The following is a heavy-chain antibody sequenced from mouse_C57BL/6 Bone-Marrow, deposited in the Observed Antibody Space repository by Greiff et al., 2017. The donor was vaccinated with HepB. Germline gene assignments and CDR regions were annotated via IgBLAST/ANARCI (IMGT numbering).Heavy chain of an antibody. D-gene: IGHD2-3*01. CDR2: ISSGGDYI. Sequence: EVQRVESGEGLVKPGGSLKLSCAASGFTFSSYAMSWVRQTPEKRLEWVAYISSGGDYIYYAATVKGRFTISRDNARNTLYLQMSSLKSEDTAMYYCTRDGWLLPLDDWGQGTTLTVSS. V-gene: IGHV5-9-1*02. CDR3: TRDGWLLPLDD. J-gene: IGHJ2*01. CDR1: GFTFSSYA.